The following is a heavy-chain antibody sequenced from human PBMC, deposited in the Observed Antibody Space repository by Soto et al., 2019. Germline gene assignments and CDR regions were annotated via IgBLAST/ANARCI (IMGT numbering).Heavy chain of an antibody. CDR3: ARVGWVAVAGTGFDY. CDR1: GYTFTSYG. J-gene: IGHJ4*02. V-gene: IGHV1-18*01. Sequence: ASVKVSCKASGYTFTSYGISWVRQAPGQGLEWMGWISAYNDNTNYAQKLQGRVTMTTDTSTSTAYMELRSLRSDDTAVYYCARVGWVAVAGTGFDYWGQGTLVTVSS. CDR2: ISAYNDNT. D-gene: IGHD6-19*01.